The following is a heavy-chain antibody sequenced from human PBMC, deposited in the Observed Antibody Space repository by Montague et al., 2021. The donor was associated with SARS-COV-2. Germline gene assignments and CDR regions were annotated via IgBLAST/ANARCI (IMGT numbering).Heavy chain of an antibody. CDR2: IYYSEST. CDR1: GGSISSGGYY. D-gene: IGHD3-9*01. CDR3: ARDRGYFDWLFHSDYYYYGMDV. J-gene: IGHJ6*02. Sequence: TLSLTCTVAGGSISSGGYYWSWIRQHPGKGLEWIGYIYYSESTYYNPSLKSRVTISVDTSKNQFSLKLSSVTAADTAVYYCARDRGYFDWLFHSDYYYYGMDVWGQGTTVTVSS. V-gene: IGHV4-31*03.